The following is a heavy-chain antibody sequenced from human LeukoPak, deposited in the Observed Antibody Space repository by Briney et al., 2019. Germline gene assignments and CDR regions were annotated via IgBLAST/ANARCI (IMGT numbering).Heavy chain of an antibody. CDR1: GGSISSYF. CDR3: ARFCSGGSCPDV. J-gene: IGHJ6*02. Sequence: SETLSLTCTVSGGSISSYFWTWIRQPPGKGLEWIGSIYYGGSTRYNPSLKSRVSISVDTSKNQFSLKLTSVTAADTAVYYCARFCSGGSCPDVWGQGTTVSVSS. D-gene: IGHD2-15*01. V-gene: IGHV4-59*01. CDR2: IYYGGST.